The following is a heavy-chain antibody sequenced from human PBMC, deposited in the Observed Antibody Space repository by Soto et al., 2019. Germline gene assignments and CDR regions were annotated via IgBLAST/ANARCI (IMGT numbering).Heavy chain of an antibody. CDR1: GGTFNSYL. CDR2: IIPAFGTA. Sequence: QVQLVQSGAEVKNPGSSVKVSCQTSGGTFNSYLIDWVRQAPGQGLEWMGGIIPAFGTAKYAQKFQGRVTITADNSTTTAYMELRTLTSDDTAVYYCARGLDQPPVGLYFDTWGQGTLVTVSS. V-gene: IGHV1-69*06. J-gene: IGHJ4*02. D-gene: IGHD2-2*01. CDR3: ARGLDQPPVGLYFDT.